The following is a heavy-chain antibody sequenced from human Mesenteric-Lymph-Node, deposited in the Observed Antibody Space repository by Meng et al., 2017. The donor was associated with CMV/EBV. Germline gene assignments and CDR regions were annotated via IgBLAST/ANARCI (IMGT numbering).Heavy chain of an antibody. D-gene: IGHD5-24*01. Sequence: YSFTTYWIGWVRQMPVRCLEWMGIIYPGDSDARYSPSFQGQVTTSVDKSISTAYLQWSSLKASDTAMYYCARATGYGYSGIPGYVDYWDQGTLVTVSS. CDR1: YSFTTYW. V-gene: IGHV5-51*01. CDR3: ARATGYGYSGIPGYVDY. J-gene: IGHJ4*02. CDR2: IYPGDSDA.